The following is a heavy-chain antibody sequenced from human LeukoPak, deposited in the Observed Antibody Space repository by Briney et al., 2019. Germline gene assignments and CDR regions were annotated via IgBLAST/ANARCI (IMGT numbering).Heavy chain of an antibody. V-gene: IGHV4-34*01. J-gene: IGHJ5*02. D-gene: IGHD2-15*01. Sequence: PSETLPLTCAVYGGSFSGYYWSWIRQPPGKGLEWIGEINHSGSTNYNPSLKSRVTISVDTSKNQFSLKLSSVTAADTAVYYCARRRAGLRRDLWFDPWGQGTLVTVSS. CDR2: INHSGST. CDR3: ARRRAGLRRDLWFDP. CDR1: GGSFSGYY.